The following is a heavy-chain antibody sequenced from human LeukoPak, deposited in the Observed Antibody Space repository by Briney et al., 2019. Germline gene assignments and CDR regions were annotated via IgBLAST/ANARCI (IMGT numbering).Heavy chain of an antibody. CDR3: ARVRYQLLLNWFDP. J-gene: IGHJ5*02. Sequence: ASVKVSCKASGGTFSSYAISWVRQAPGQGLEWMGRIIPILGIANYAQKFQGRVTITADKSTSTAYMELSRLRSDDTAVYYCARVRYQLLLNWFDPWGQGTLVTVSS. CDR1: GGTFSSYA. CDR2: IIPILGIA. D-gene: IGHD2-2*01. V-gene: IGHV1-69*04.